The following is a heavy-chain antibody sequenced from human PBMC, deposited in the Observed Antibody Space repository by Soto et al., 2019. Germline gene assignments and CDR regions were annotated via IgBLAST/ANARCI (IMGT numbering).Heavy chain of an antibody. D-gene: IGHD3-10*01. CDR2: VSAGGDMT. CDR1: GFTFSSYA. J-gene: IGHJ6*02. CDR3: ARGDRGGSGSPASYYYSGLDV. Sequence: DVQLLESGGHLVQPGGSLRLSCAASGFTFSSYAMSWVRQAPGKGLEWVSSVSAGGDMTYYSDSVKGRFTISRDNSNNELFLQMNSLRIKDTALYYCARGDRGGSGSPASYYYSGLDVWGQGTTVTVS. V-gene: IGHV3-23*01.